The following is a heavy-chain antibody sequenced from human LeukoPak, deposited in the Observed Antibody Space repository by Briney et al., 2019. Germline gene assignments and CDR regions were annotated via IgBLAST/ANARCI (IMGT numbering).Heavy chain of an antibody. CDR2: ISYDGSNK. D-gene: IGHD2-2*01. J-gene: IGHJ4*02. V-gene: IGHV3-30*18. Sequence: GGSLRLSCAASGFTFSSYGIHWVRQAPGKGLEWVAVISYDGSNKYYADSVKGRFTISRDNSKNTLYLQMNSLRAEDTAVYYCAKLACSGTSCYPFDYWGQGTLVTVSS. CDR3: AKLACSGTSCYPFDY. CDR1: GFTFSSYG.